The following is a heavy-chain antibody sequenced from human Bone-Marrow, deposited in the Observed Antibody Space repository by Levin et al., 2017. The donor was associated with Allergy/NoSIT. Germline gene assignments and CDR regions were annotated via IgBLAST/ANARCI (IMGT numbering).Heavy chain of an antibody. CDR1: GYTFTGYY. V-gene: IGHV1-2*06. Sequence: ASVKVSCKASGYTFTGYYMHWVRQAPGQGLEWVGRINPNSGGTNYARKFQGRVTMTRDTSISTAYMELSRLRSDDTAVYYCARVGSSGAIDYWGQGTLVTVSS. D-gene: IGHD6-13*01. CDR2: INPNSGGT. CDR3: ARVGSSGAIDY. J-gene: IGHJ4*02.